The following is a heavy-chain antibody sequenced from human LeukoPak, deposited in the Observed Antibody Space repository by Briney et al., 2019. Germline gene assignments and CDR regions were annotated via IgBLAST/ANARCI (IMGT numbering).Heavy chain of an antibody. J-gene: IGHJ4*02. CDR3: ARVDVTVAGYFDY. CDR2: IYHSGST. Sequence: SETLSLTCTVSGGSISRNYWSWIRQPPGKGLEWIGYIYHSGSTNYNPSLKSRVTISVDTSKNQFSLKLSSVTAADTAVYYCARVDVTVAGYFDYWGQGTLVTVSS. D-gene: IGHD6-19*01. CDR1: GGSISRNY. V-gene: IGHV4-59*01.